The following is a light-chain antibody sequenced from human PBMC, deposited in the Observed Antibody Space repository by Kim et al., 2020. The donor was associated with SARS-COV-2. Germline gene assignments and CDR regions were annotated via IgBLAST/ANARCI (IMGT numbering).Light chain of an antibody. Sequence: QSALTQPASVSGSPGQSITISCTGTVSDIGANNYVSWYQQHPGKAPQLMIYDVNNRPSGISNRFSGSTSDNTASLTISGLQAEDEAAYYCSSYTSSGTYPVIFGGGTKLTVL. V-gene: IGLV2-14*03. CDR2: DVN. J-gene: IGLJ2*01. CDR1: VSDIGANNY. CDR3: SSYTSSGTYPVI.